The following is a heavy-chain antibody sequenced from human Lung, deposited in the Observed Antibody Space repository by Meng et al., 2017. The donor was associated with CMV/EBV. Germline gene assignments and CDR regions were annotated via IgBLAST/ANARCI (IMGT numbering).Heavy chain of an antibody. D-gene: IGHD2-8*01. J-gene: IGHJ5*02. V-gene: IGHV4-39*07. Sequence: LQLKESGPGLVKASEPLSLTFTVSVGSIRSSSHYWGWIRQPPGKGLEWIGNIYYSGLTSYNPSLKSRVTISVDTSKNQFSLKLSSVTAADTAVFYCARVWANGEGWFDPWGQGTLVTVSS. CDR3: ARVWANGEGWFDP. CDR2: IYYSGLT. CDR1: VGSIRSSSHY.